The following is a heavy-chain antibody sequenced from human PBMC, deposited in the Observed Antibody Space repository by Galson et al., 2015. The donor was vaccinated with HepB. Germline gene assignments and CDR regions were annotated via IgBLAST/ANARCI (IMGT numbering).Heavy chain of an antibody. CDR3: ARGAFAGVVRATLNNWFDP. J-gene: IGHJ5*02. Sequence: VKVSCKASGYTFSSYSITWVRQAPGQGLEWMGWISAYNGNTDYAQRFQGRVTMTADTSTSTVYMELRSLTSDDTAVYFCARGAFAGVVRATLNNWFDPWGQGTLVTVSS. CDR1: GYTFSSYS. CDR2: ISAYNGNT. V-gene: IGHV1-18*01. D-gene: IGHD2-15*01.